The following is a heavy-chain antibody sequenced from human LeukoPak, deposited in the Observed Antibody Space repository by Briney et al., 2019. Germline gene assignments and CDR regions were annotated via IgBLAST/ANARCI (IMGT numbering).Heavy chain of an antibody. CDR1: GFTFSTCA. Sequence: GGSLRLSCAASGFTFSTCAMSWIRHAPGQGLEWVSYISRSGDTIDYADSVKGRFSISRDNAKNSLYLQMNSLRAEDTAVYYCAGYHWNSGVVYWGQGTLVTVSS. CDR2: ISRSGDTI. V-gene: IGHV3-11*01. CDR3: AGYHWNSGVVY. D-gene: IGHD1-7*01. J-gene: IGHJ4*02.